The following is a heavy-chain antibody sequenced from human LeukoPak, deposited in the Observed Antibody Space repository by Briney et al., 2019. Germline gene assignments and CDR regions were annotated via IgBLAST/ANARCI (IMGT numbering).Heavy chain of an antibody. CDR3: ARASRGDYFDY. CDR1: GYTFTGYY. V-gene: IGHV1-2*02. CDR2: INPNSGGT. J-gene: IGHJ4*02. D-gene: IGHD3-10*01. Sequence: ASVKVPSEASGYTFTGYYMHWVRQAPGQGLEWMGWINPNSGGTNYAQKFQGRVTMTRDTSISTAYMELSRLRSDDTAVYYCARASRGDYFDYWGQGTLVTVSS.